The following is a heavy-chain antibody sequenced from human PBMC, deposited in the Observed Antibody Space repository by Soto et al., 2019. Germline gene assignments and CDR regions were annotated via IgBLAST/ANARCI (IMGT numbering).Heavy chain of an antibody. Sequence: GGTLRLSCAVSGFPFSSCVMNWIGQAPGKGQQWVSVISGSGGSTYYADSVKGRSTITRYKSMNSLYLQMNSLRADDTAVYFCAIDKDMFRGGIGCPFDYWGQGTLVTVTS. J-gene: IGHJ4*02. CDR1: GFPFSSCV. V-gene: IGHV3-23*01. D-gene: IGHD3-10*01. CDR3: AIDKDMFRGGIGCPFDY. CDR2: ISGSGGST.